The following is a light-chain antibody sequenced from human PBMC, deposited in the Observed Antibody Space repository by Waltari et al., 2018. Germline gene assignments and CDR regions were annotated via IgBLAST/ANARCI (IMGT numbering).Light chain of an antibody. Sequence: QSALTQPASVSGSPGQSITISCTGTSRDIGGHYYVSWYQQNPGKAPKLMIFEVSNRPSGVSSRFSGSKSGNTASLTISGLHTEDEANYYCTSYTTSSTLVFGGGTKLTVL. V-gene: IGLV2-14*01. CDR3: TSYTTSSTLV. CDR1: SRDIGGHYY. J-gene: IGLJ3*02. CDR2: EVS.